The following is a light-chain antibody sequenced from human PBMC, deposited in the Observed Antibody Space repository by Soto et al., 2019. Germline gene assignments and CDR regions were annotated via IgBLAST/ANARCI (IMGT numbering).Light chain of an antibody. CDR3: QQRSYWPWT. V-gene: IGKV3-11*01. Sequence: EIVLTQSPATLSLSPGERATLSCRASQSVSSYLAWYQQKPGQAPRLLIYDASNRATGIPARFSGSGSGTDFTLTISSLEPEAFAVYYCQQRSYWPWTFGQGTKVEIK. CDR2: DAS. CDR1: QSVSSY. J-gene: IGKJ1*01.